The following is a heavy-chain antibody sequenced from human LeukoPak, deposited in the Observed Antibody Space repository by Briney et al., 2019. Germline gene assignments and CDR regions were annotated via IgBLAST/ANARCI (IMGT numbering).Heavy chain of an antibody. V-gene: IGHV1-2*02. CDR3: ARLTYDTTAS. Sequence: GASAKVSCKASGYTFTAYYIHWVRQAPGQGLEWMGWINPNSGDTNYAQKFQGRVTMTRDTSISTAYMELGRLTFDDTAIYYCARLTYDTTASRGQGTLVTVSS. D-gene: IGHD3-22*01. J-gene: IGHJ4*02. CDR1: GYTFTAYY. CDR2: INPNSGDT.